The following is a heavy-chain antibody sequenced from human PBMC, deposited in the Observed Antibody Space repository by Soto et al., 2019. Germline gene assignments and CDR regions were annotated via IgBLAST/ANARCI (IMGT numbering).Heavy chain of an antibody. D-gene: IGHD4-17*01. V-gene: IGHV4-39*01. CDR3: GGQDYGAKGYYLEN. CDR1: NGSISSRSSY. CDR2: IYYIGNT. J-gene: IGHJ4*02. Sequence: QLQLQESGSGLVKPSETLSLTCIVSNGSISSRSSYWGWIRQTPGKGLEWIGSIYYIGNTYYNPSLKSRVTISIDTSKTQCSLKMNSVTAADTAVYFCGGQDYGAKGYYLENWGQGALVTVSS.